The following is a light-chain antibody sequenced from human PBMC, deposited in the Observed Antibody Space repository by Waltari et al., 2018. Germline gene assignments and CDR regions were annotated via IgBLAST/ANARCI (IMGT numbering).Light chain of an antibody. V-gene: IGKV3-11*01. CDR1: QSVSSY. Sequence: EIVFTQSPATLSLSPGERATLSCRASQSVSSYLAWYQQKPGQAPRLLIYDVSNRATGIPARFSGSGSGTDFTLTISSLEPEDFAVYYCQERSDWPPTFGQGTKLEIK. J-gene: IGKJ2*01. CDR2: DVS. CDR3: QERSDWPPT.